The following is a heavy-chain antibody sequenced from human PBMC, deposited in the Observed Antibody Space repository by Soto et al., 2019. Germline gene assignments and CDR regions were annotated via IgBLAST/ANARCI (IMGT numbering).Heavy chain of an antibody. D-gene: IGHD2-21*02. CDR3: XXXGXXYCGGDCYSALDY. V-gene: IGHV1-69*01. Sequence: QVQLVQSGAEVKKPGSSVKVSCKASGGTFSSYAISWVRQAPGQGLEWMGGIIPIFGTANYAQKFQGRVTIXADESTXTAYMELSSLRSXDXXXXXXXXXGXXYCGGDCYSALDYWGQGTLVTVSS. CDR1: GGTFSSYA. J-gene: IGHJ4*02. CDR2: IIPIFGTA.